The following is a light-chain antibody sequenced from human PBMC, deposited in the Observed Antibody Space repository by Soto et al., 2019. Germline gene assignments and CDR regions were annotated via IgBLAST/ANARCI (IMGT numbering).Light chain of an antibody. CDR2: DVS. Sequence: ELVLTQSPATLSLSPGERATLSCRASQSVSSYLGWYQQKPGQAPRLLIYDVSNRATGIPARFSGSGSGTDFTLTISSLEPEDFAVYYCQHRYNWLITFGQGTQLEIK. CDR1: QSVSSY. J-gene: IGKJ5*01. V-gene: IGKV3-11*01. CDR3: QHRYNWLIT.